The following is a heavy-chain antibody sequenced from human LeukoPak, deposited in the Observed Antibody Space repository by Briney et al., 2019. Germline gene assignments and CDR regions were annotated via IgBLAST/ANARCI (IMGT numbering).Heavy chain of an antibody. CDR1: GGSFSGYY. Sequence: SETLSLTCAVYGGSFSGYYWSWIRQPPGKGLEWIGEISHSGSTNYNPSLKSRVTISVDTSKNQFSLKLSSVTAADTAVYYCAEDLGGMDVWGQGTTVTVSS. CDR2: ISHSGST. V-gene: IGHV4-34*01. J-gene: IGHJ6*02. CDR3: AEDLGGMDV. D-gene: IGHD2-15*01.